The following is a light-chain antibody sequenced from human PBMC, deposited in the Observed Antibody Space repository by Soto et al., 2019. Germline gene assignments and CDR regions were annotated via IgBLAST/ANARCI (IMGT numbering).Light chain of an antibody. J-gene: IGKJ1*01. CDR2: GAS. CDR1: QSVSSD. CDR3: QQYGNSPQT. V-gene: IGKV3-20*01. Sequence: LSVSPGERSTSSCMFSQSVSSDLALYQQKPGQAPRLLIYGASSRATGIPNRFSGSGSGTDFTLTISRLEHEDFAVYYCQQYGNSPQTFGQGINVDIK.